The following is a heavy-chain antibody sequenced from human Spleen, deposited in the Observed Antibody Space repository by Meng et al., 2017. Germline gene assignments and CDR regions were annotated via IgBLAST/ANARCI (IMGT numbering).Heavy chain of an antibody. V-gene: IGHV4-34*01. CDR1: GGSFRGYY. CDR3: ARGRRYRTVTKGYYFDY. CDR2: INHSGST. J-gene: IGHJ4*02. Sequence: SETLSLTCALYGGSFRGYYWSWIRQPPGKGLEWIGEINHSGSTNYNPSLKSRVTISVDTSKNQFSLKLSSVTAADTAVYYCARGRRYRTVTKGYYFDYWGQGTLVTVSS. D-gene: IGHD4-17*01.